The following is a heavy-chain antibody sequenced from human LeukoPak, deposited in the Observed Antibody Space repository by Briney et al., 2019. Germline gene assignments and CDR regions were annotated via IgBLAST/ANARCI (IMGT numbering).Heavy chain of an antibody. J-gene: IGHJ6*03. CDR3: ANPPRFYSSYVGGYYYYYTDV. Sequence: GGSLRLSCAASGFTFSSYAMSWVRQAPGKGLEWVAAISGGGGSTYYADSVKGRFTISRDKSKNTLYLQMNSLRAEDTAVYNCANPPRFYSSYVGGYYYYYTDVWGKGTTVTVSS. CDR1: GFTFSSYA. D-gene: IGHD4-11*01. V-gene: IGHV3-23*01. CDR2: ISGGGGST.